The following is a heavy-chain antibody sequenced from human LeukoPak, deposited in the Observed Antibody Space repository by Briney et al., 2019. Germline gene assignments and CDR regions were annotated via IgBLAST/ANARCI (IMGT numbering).Heavy chain of an antibody. D-gene: IGHD5-12*01. CDR2: VYESGDR. V-gene: IGHV4-59*08. Sequence: SETLSLTCTVSGGSINNYYWSWIRQPPGKGLEWIAYVYESGDRGYNPFLKSRVTISVDTSKNQLSLKLNSVTAADTAVYYCARHPLRGGFDHWGLGTLVAVSS. CDR1: GGSINNYY. CDR3: ARHPLRGGFDH. J-gene: IGHJ4*02.